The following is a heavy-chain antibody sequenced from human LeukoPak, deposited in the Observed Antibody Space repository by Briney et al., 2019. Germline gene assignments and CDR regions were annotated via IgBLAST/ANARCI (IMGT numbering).Heavy chain of an antibody. V-gene: IGHV3-74*01. D-gene: IGHD2-2*03. CDR2: INSDGSGT. J-gene: IGHJ4*02. CDR1: GFTFSSHW. CDR3: VSGYCSSTTCYRGAY. Sequence: GQSLRLSCAASGFTFSSHWMHWVRQAPGKGLVWVSRINSDGSGTSYADSVQGRFTISRDNAKNTVYLQMHSLRAEDTAVYYCVSGYCSSTTCYRGAYWGQGTLVTVSS.